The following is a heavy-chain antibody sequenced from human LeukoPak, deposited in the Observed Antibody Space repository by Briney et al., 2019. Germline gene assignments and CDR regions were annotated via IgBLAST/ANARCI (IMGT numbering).Heavy chain of an antibody. D-gene: IGHD6-19*01. CDR1: GFIFSTYN. Sequence: GGSLRLSCAASGFIFSTYNMNWVRQAPGKGLGWVSSISSSSSYIYYADSVKGRFTISRDNAKNSLYLQMNSLRAEDTAVYYCAREGQWLATQYFDYWGQGTLVTVSS. CDR2: ISSSSSYI. CDR3: AREGQWLATQYFDY. V-gene: IGHV3-21*01. J-gene: IGHJ4*02.